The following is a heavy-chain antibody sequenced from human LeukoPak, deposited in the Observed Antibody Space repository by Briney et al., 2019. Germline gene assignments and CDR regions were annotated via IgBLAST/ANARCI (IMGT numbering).Heavy chain of an antibody. J-gene: IGHJ5*02. CDR1: GVTC. Sequence: GATVKVSCKVSGVTCSWARQAPGHGPEWMGWISAYNGNTTYAQTLQGRVTMTTDTSTSKVYMELSSLRSEDTAVYYCARDRGYYGAGSYRSGNCFDPWGQGTLVTVSS. CDR3: ARDRGYYGAGSYRSGNCFDP. V-gene: IGHV1-18*01. D-gene: IGHD3-10*01. CDR2: ISAYNGNT.